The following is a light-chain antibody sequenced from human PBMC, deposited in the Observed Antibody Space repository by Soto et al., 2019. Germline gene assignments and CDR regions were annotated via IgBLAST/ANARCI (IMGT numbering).Light chain of an antibody. J-gene: IGLJ1*01. Sequence: VLTQPRSVSGSPGQSVTISCTGTSSDVGGYNYVSWYQQHPGKAPKLMIYDVSKRPSGVPDRSSGSKSGNTASLTISGLQAEDEADYYCCSYAGSYTLYVFGTGTKVTVL. CDR2: DVS. CDR3: CSYAGSYTLYV. V-gene: IGLV2-11*01. CDR1: SSDVGGYNY.